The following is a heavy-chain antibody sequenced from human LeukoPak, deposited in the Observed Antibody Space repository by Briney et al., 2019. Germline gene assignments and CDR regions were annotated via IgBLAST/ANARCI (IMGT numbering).Heavy chain of an antibody. CDR3: ARANTYYDFWSGYARSPDPRHNWFDP. D-gene: IGHD3-3*01. V-gene: IGHV4-34*01. CDR1: GGSFSGYY. J-gene: IGHJ5*02. CDR2: INHSGST. Sequence: PSETLSLTCAVYGGSFSGYYWSWIRQPPGKGLEWIGEINHSGSTNYNPSLKSRVTISVDTSKNQFSLKLSSVTAADTAVYYCARANTYYDFWSGYARSPDPRHNWFDPWGQGTLVTVSS.